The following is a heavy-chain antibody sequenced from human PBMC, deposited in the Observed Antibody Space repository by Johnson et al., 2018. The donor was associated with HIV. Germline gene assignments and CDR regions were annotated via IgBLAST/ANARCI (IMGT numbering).Heavy chain of an antibody. J-gene: IGHJ3*02. V-gene: IGHV3-15*01. CDR3: TTDSRYSDSSGYYYWLGRGAFDI. CDR2: IKSKTDGGTT. CDR1: GFTFSNAW. Sequence: QLVESGGGLVKPGGSLRLSCAASGFTFSNAWMNWVRQAPGKGLEWIGRIKSKTDGGTTDYAAPVKGRFTISRDDSKNTLYVQMNSLKTEDTAVYYCTTDSRYSDSSGYYYWLGRGAFDIWGQGTMVTVSS. D-gene: IGHD3-22*01.